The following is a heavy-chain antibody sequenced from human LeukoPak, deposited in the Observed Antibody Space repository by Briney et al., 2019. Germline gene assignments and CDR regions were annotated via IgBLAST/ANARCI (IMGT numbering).Heavy chain of an antibody. Sequence: GGSLRLSCSASGFTFSRFAMSWVRQSPGRGLEWVSAIRATDGTTYYADSVRGRFTVSRDNSKNTLYLQMNSLRAEDTAVYYCARHSYVWGSYRYLSVDYWGQGTLVTVSS. J-gene: IGHJ4*02. CDR1: GFTFSRFA. CDR3: ARHSYVWGSYRYLSVDY. CDR2: IRATDGTT. D-gene: IGHD3-16*02. V-gene: IGHV3-23*01.